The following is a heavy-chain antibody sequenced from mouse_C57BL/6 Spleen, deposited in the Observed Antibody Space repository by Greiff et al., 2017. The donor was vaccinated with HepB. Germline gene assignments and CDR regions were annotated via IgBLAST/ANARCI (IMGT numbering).Heavy chain of an antibody. Sequence: QVQLQQPGAELVKPGASVKLSCKASGYTFTSYWMHWVKQRPGQGLEWIGMIHPNSGSTNYNEKFKSKATLTVDKSSSTAYMQLSSLTSEDSAVYYCARWGDYGSFDYWGQGTTLIVSS. V-gene: IGHV1-64*01. CDR1: GYTFTSYW. CDR3: ARWGDYGSFDY. CDR2: IHPNSGST. D-gene: IGHD1-1*01. J-gene: IGHJ2*01.